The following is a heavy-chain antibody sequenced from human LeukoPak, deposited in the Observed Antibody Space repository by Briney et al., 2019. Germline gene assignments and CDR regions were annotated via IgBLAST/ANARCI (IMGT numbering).Heavy chain of an antibody. Sequence: SETLSLTCTVSGGSISSSGYYWGWIRQPPGKGLEWIGSIHYSGSTYYNPSLNSRLTISIDTSKNQFSLKLSSVTAADTAVYYCARGYCSGGSCYHFDYWGQGTLVTVSS. V-gene: IGHV4-39*07. CDR2: IHYSGST. D-gene: IGHD2-15*01. CDR1: GGSISSSGYY. J-gene: IGHJ4*02. CDR3: ARGYCSGGSCYHFDY.